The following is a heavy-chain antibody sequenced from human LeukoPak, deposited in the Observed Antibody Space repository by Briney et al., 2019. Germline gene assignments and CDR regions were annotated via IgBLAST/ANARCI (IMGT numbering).Heavy chain of an antibody. CDR1: GATFSSYY. D-gene: IGHD6-19*01. J-gene: IGHJ4*02. CDR2: IKQDGSEK. V-gene: IGHV3-7*01. CDR3: GYGSGWIFDC. Sequence: GGSLRLSCIVSGATFSSYYMTWVRQAPGKGLEWMANIKQDGSEKYYLDSVKGRFTISRDNANNSLYLQMNSLRAEDTAMYYCGYGSGWIFDCRGQGALVTVSS.